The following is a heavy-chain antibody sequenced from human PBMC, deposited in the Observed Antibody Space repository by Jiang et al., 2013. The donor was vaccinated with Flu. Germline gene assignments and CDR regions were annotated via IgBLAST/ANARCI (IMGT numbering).Heavy chain of an antibody. J-gene: IGHJ4*02. D-gene: IGHD6-13*01. CDR3: ARGKGGSSWGN. CDR2: INHSGSI. Sequence: LLKPSETLSLTCAVYGGSFSGYYCSWIRQPPGKGLEWIGEINHSGSINYNPSLKSRVTISVDTSKNQFSLRLSSVTAADTAVYYCARGKGGSSWGNWGQGTLVTVSS. CDR1: GGSFSGYY. V-gene: IGHV4-34*01.